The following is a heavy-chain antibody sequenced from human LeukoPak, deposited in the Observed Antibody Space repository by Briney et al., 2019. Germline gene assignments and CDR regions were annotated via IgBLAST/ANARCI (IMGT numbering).Heavy chain of an antibody. CDR1: GFTFSNYW. V-gene: IGHV3-74*01. CDR3: ARSQSGVFDV. CDR2: LNGDGTNI. Sequence: PGGSLRLSCVASGFTFSNYWMQWVRQVPGKGLVWVSRLNGDGTNIIYADSVKGRFTNSRDNAENTLYLQMNSLRAEDTALYYCARSQSGVFDVWGQGTMVTVSS. J-gene: IGHJ3*01. D-gene: IGHD2-8*01.